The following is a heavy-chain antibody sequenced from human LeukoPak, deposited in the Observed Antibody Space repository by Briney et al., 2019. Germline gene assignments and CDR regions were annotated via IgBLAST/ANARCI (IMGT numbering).Heavy chain of an antibody. D-gene: IGHD3-3*01. V-gene: IGHV4-34*01. CDR3: ARAPGITIFGVVIMSYYFDY. J-gene: IGHJ4*02. CDR2: INHSGST. Sequence: PSETLSLTCAVYGGSFSGYYWSWIRQPPGKGLEWIGEINHSGSTNYNPSLKSRVTISVDTSKNQFSLKLSSVTAADTAVYYCARAPGITIFGVVIMSYYFDYWGQGTLVTVSS. CDR1: GGSFSGYY.